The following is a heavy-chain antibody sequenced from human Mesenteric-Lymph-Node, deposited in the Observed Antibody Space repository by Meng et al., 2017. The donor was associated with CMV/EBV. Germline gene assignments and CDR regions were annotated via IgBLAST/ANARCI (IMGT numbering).Heavy chain of an antibody. J-gene: IGHJ4*02. D-gene: IGHD4-23*01. V-gene: IGHV3-11*01. CDR3: ARAYGGNSDY. CDR2: ISGSGNTI. CDR1: GFTFSSYY. Sequence: GESLKISCAASGFTFSSYYMNWIRQAPGKGLEWVSFISGSGNTIYYADSVKGRFTISRDNARNSLYLQMNSLRAEDTAVYYCARAYGGNSDYWGQGTLVTVSS.